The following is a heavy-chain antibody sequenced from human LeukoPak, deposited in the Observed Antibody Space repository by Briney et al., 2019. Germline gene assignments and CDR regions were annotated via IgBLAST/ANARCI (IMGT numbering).Heavy chain of an antibody. V-gene: IGHV3-33*01. Sequence: PGRSLRLSCAASGFTFSRYGMHWVRQAPGKGLEWVAVLWYDGSNKDYADSVKGRFTISRDNSKNTLYLQMNSLSVEDTAVYYCARGYSYVPDYWGQGTLVTVSS. D-gene: IGHD5-18*01. CDR1: GFTFSRYG. J-gene: IGHJ4*02. CDR2: LWYDGSNK. CDR3: ARGYSYVPDY.